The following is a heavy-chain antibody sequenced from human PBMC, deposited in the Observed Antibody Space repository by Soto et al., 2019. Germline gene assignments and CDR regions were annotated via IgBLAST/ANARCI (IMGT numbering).Heavy chain of an antibody. V-gene: IGHV4-31*03. J-gene: IGHJ5*02. CDR1: GGSINTGGYY. CDR2: IDNSGNT. Sequence: PSETLSLTCTVSGGSINTGGYYWSWIRQHPGKGLEWIGNIDNSGNTYYNPSLKSRVTISVDTSKNQFSLKLSSVTAADAAVYYCARDPWGVGIWFNPWGQGTQVTSPQ. D-gene: IGHD3-16*01. CDR3: ARDPWGVGIWFNP.